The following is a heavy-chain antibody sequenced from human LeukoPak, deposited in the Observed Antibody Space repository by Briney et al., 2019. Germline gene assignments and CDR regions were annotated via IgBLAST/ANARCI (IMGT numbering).Heavy chain of an antibody. V-gene: IGHV1-2*02. Sequence: ASVKVSCTASGYTFTGYYMHWVRQAPGQGLEWMGWINPNSGGTNYAQKFQGRVTMTRDTSISTAYMELSRLRSDDTAVYYCARPCYYDSSALSYAFDIWGQGTMVTVSS. D-gene: IGHD3-22*01. J-gene: IGHJ3*02. CDR3: ARPCYYDSSALSYAFDI. CDR2: INPNSGGT. CDR1: GYTFTGYY.